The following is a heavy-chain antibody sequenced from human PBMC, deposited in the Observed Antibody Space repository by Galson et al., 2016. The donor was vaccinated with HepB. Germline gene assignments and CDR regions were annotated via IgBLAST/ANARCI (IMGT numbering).Heavy chain of an antibody. J-gene: IGHJ5*02. CDR1: GDHISGSSDY. V-gene: IGHV4-39*01. CDR2: VYYSWST. CDR3: ARNVSRLLGSPHLTARYNFFDP. Sequence: SETLSLTCIVSGDHISGSSDYWAWIRQPPGEGLEWLGSVYYSWSTHYNPSFKSRISISVDVSKNQVSLTLRSVTAGDTSIYYCARNVSRLLGSPHLTARYNFFDPWGQGTLVTVS. D-gene: IGHD2-21*01.